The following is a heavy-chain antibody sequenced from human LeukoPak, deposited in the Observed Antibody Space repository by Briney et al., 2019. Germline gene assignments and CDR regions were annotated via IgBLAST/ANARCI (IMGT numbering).Heavy chain of an antibody. Sequence: SVKVSCKASGGTFSGYAISWVRQAPGQGLEWMGGIIPIFGTANYAQKFQGRVTITADESTGTAYMELSSLRTEGTAVYYCARVWWPGITGTTGCFDPWGQGTLVTVSS. CDR3: ARVWWPGITGTTGCFDP. D-gene: IGHD1-20*01. CDR1: GGTFSGYA. CDR2: IIPIFGTA. V-gene: IGHV1-69*01. J-gene: IGHJ5*02.